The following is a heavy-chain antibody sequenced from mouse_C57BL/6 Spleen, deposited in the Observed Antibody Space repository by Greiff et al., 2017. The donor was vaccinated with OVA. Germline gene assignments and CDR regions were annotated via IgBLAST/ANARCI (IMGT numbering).Heavy chain of an antibody. CDR2: ISDGGSYT. D-gene: IGHD1-1*01. J-gene: IGHJ2*01. V-gene: IGHV5-4*01. CDR3: ARDYYGSSPYFDY. Sequence: EVKLVESGGGLVKPGGSLKLSCAASGFTFSSYAMSWVRQTPEKRLEWVATISDGGSYTYYPDNVKGRFTISRDNAKNNLYLQMSHLKSEDTAMYYCARDYYGSSPYFDYWGQGTTLTVSS. CDR1: GFTFSSYA.